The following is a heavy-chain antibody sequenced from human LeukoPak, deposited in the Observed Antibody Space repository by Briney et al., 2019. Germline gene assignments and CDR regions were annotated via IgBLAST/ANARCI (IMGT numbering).Heavy chain of an antibody. J-gene: IGHJ6*03. D-gene: IGHD6-6*01. CDR2: ISAYNGNT. V-gene: IGHV1-18*01. CDR1: GYTFTSYG. CDR3: ATSYTSSSRRYYYYMDV. Sequence: ASVKVSCKASGYTFTSYGISWVRQAPGQGLEWMGWISAYNGNTNYAQKLQGRVTMTTDTSTSTAYMELRRLRSADTAVYYCATSYTSSSRRYYYYMDVWGKGTTVTVSS.